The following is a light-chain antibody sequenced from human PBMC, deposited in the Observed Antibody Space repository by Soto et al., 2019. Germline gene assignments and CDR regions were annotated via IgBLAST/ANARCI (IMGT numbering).Light chain of an antibody. J-gene: IGKJ5*01. Sequence: GLTQAPGTRSLSPGESATLLWRARQSVSGNFLAWYQQKPGQAPRLLIYDASSRSTGRFSGSGSGTDFNLTISRLEPEDFALYYCQQYGSSPPPFGQGTRLEIK. CDR3: QQYGSSPPP. CDR1: QSVSGNF. V-gene: IGKV3-20*01. CDR2: DAS.